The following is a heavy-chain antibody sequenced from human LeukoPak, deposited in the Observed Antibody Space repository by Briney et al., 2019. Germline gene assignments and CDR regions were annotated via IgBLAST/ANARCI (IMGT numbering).Heavy chain of an antibody. CDR3: AHRRSGYDWNHGDFDY. V-gene: IGHV2-5*02. J-gene: IGHJ4*02. D-gene: IGHD1-20*01. CDR1: GFSLTTRPLG. CDR2: TYWDDDK. Sequence: SGPTLVKPTQTLTLTCSFSGFSLTTRPLGVAWIRQPPPKALERLAVTYWDDDKRYNPSLKTRLTVTTATSTNPVVLIMTNMDPVDTATYYCAHRRSGYDWNHGDFDYWGQGTLVTVSS.